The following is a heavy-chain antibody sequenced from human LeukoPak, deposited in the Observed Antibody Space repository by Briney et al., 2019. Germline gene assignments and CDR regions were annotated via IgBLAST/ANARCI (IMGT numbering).Heavy chain of an antibody. CDR1: GFTFAAPGLTFINYA. J-gene: IGHJ2*01. Sequence: PGGSLRLSCAASGFTFAAPGLTFINYAMGWVRQAPGKGLEWVSTISGSGGGTYYADSVKGRFTISRDNSKNTLYLQMNSLRAEDMAVYYCAGKNYYGSGSSLYWYFDLWGRGTLVTVSS. V-gene: IGHV3-23*01. CDR2: ISGSGGGT. D-gene: IGHD3-10*01. CDR3: AGKNYYGSGSSLYWYFDL.